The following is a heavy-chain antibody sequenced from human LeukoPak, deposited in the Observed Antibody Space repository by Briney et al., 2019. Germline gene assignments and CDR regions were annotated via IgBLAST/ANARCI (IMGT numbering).Heavy chain of an antibody. CDR1: GFTFSNYA. J-gene: IGHJ4*02. CDR3: AKDYGGSY. Sequence: GGSLRLSCAASGFTFSNYAMSWVRQAPGKGLEWVSGISGSGDSTYYGDSVKGRFTISRDNSKNTLYLQMNSLRAEDTAVYYCAKDYGGSYWGQGTLVTVSS. D-gene: IGHD2-15*01. V-gene: IGHV3-23*01. CDR2: ISGSGDST.